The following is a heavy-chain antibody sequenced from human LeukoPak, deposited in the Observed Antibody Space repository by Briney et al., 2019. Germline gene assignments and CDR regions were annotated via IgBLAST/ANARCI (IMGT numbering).Heavy chain of an antibody. CDR3: ARERGWFDP. J-gene: IGHJ5*02. Sequence: SETLSLTCAVYGGSFSGYYWTWIRQPPGKGLEWIGEMNHSGSTNYNPSLKSRVTISVGTSKNQFSLKLSSVTAADTAVYYCARERGWFDPWGQGTLVTVSS. CDR2: MNHSGST. CDR1: GGSFSGYY. V-gene: IGHV4-34*01.